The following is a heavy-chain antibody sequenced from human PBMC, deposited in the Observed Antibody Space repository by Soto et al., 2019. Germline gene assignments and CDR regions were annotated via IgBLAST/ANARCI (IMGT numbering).Heavy chain of an antibody. V-gene: IGHV1-69*01. CDR2: IIRICGTA. CDR1: GGTFSSYA. CDR3: ARSQGSSTSLEIYCSYCYGMDV. Sequence: QVQLVQSGAEVKKPGSSVKVSCTASGGTFSSYAISWVRQAPGQGLEWMGGIIRICGTANYAQKFQGSVTITADESTSTANMELSSRRSEDTAVYYCARSQGSSTSLEIYCSYCYGMDVWGQGTTVTVSS. D-gene: IGHD2-2*01. J-gene: IGHJ6*02.